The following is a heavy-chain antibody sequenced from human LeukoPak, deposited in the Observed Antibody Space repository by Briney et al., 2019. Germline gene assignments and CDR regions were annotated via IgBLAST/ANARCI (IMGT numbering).Heavy chain of an antibody. V-gene: IGHV3-21*01. J-gene: IGHJ4*02. Sequence: GGSLRLSCAASGFTFSSYSMNWVRQAPGKGLEWVSSISSSSSYIYYADSVKGRFTISRDNAKNSLYLQMNSLRAEDTAVYYCARVTSQRLPYLDYWGQGTLVTVSS. CDR2: ISSSSSYI. CDR3: ARVTSQRLPYLDY. CDR1: GFTFSSYS. D-gene: IGHD1-1*01.